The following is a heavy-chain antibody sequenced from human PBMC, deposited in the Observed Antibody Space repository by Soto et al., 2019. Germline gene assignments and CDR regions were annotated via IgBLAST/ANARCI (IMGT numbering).Heavy chain of an antibody. V-gene: IGHV4-34*01. J-gene: IGHJ6*03. CDR3: ATRIHYYYYMDV. CDR1: GGSFSGYY. Sequence: QVQLQQWGAGLLKPSETLSLTCAVYGGSFSGYYWSWSRQPPGEGLERSGEINHSGSTNYNPSLKSRVTISVDTSKNQFSLKLSSVTAADTAVYYCATRIHYYYYMDVWGKGTTVTVSS. CDR2: INHSGST.